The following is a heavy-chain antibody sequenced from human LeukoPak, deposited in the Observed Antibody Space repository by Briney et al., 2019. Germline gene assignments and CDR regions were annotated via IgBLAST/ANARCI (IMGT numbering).Heavy chain of an antibody. Sequence: GGSLRLSCAASEFIFSRYAMHWVRQAPGKGLEWVAVLSYDDTNEYYADSVAGRFTISRDNSKNTLYLQMNSLRPDDTSVYYCARDRRDGNNLAFHFDYWGQGTLVTVSS. CDR3: ARDRRDGNNLAFHFDY. D-gene: IGHD5-24*01. J-gene: IGHJ4*02. CDR1: EFIFSRYA. CDR2: LSYDDTNE. V-gene: IGHV3-30*04.